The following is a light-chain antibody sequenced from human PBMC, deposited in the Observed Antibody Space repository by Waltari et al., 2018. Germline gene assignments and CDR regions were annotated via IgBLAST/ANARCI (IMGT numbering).Light chain of an antibody. CDR3: QQYGSSPRA. Sequence: EIVLTHSPDPLSLSPGEKATLSCTASQKITSGYLAWYQQKPGQTPRLLIYTASSRATGTPDRFTGSGSRTDVTLTISRLEPEDFAVYYCQQYGSSPRAFGQGTKVEIK. CDR1: QKITSGY. V-gene: IGKV3-20*01. CDR2: TAS. J-gene: IGKJ1*01.